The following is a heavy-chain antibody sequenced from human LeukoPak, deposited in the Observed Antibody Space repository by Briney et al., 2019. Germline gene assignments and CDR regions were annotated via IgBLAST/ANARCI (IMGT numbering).Heavy chain of an antibody. CDR3: ARDTRSLIDY. Sequence: GGSLRLTCAASGFSFSTNSMNWVRQVPGKGLEWISYISSNSATTYYADSVKGRFTISRDNAKNSLYLHMNSLRADDTAVYYCARDTRSLIDYWGQGTLVTVSS. V-gene: IGHV3-48*01. D-gene: IGHD1-26*01. CDR2: ISSNSATT. J-gene: IGHJ4*02. CDR1: GFSFSTNS.